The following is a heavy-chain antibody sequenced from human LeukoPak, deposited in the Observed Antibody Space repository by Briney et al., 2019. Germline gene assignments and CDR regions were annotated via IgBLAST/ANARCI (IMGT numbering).Heavy chain of an antibody. CDR2: IKQDGSQT. CDR3: ARLYCSGATCYANLDC. CDR1: GFTFSTYW. D-gene: IGHD2-15*01. V-gene: IGHV3-7*05. J-gene: IGHJ4*02. Sequence: GGSLRLSCAASGFTFSTYWMSWVRQAPGKGLEWVANIKQDGSQTYYVDSVRGRFTISRDNAKNSLYLQMNSLTAEDTAVYYCARLYCSGATCYANLDCWGQGTLVAVSS.